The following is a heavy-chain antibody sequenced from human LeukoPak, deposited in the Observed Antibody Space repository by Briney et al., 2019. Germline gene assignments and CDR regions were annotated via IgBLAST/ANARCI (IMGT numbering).Heavy chain of an antibody. D-gene: IGHD6-13*01. Sequence: GGSLRLSCAASGFTFSSYWMHCVRQAPGKGLVWVSRINSDGSSTSYADSVKGRFTISRDNAKNTLYLQMNSLRAEDTAVYYCARDGSSWSNWLDPWGQGTLVTVSS. J-gene: IGHJ5*02. CDR2: INSDGSST. CDR3: ARDGSSWSNWLDP. CDR1: GFTFSSYW. V-gene: IGHV3-74*01.